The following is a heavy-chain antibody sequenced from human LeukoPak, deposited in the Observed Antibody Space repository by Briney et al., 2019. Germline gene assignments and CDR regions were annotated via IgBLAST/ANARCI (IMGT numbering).Heavy chain of an antibody. Sequence: SETLSLTCTVSGGSINSVDYYWSWIRQSPGKGLEWIGYIYYSGSTSYNPSLKSRVTISLDTSKSQFSLNLSSVTAADTAVYYCARDQYRRQQLEPYFFYYGMDVWGLGTTVTVSS. J-gene: IGHJ6*02. D-gene: IGHD6-6*01. CDR2: IYYSGST. CDR3: ARDQYRRQQLEPYFFYYGMDV. CDR1: GGSINSVDYY. V-gene: IGHV4-30-4*01.